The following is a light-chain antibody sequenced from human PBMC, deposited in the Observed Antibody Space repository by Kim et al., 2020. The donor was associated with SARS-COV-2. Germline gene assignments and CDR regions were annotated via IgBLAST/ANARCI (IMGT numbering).Light chain of an antibody. CDR1: QSISTD. J-gene: IGKJ1*01. CDR3: QQYTTYWT. V-gene: IGKV1-5*01. Sequence: SAAVGDRVTITCRASQSISTDLAWYKQKPGKAPKLLIYDASSLESGVPSRFSGSGSGTEFTLTISSRQPDDFATYYCQQYTTYWTFGQGTKVDIK. CDR2: DAS.